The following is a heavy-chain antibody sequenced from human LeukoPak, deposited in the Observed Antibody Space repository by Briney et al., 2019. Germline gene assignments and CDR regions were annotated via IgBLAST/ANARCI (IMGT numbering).Heavy chain of an antibody. J-gene: IGHJ4*02. CDR2: INPNSGGT. V-gene: IGHV1-2*02. CDR3: ARDRGVGIFLDY. Sequence: ASVKVSCKASGYTFTGYYMHWVRQAPGQGLEWMGWINPNSGGTNYAQKFQGRVTMTRDTSISTAYMELSRLRSDDTAVYYCARDRGVGIFLDYWGQGTLVTVSS. CDR1: GYTFTGYY. D-gene: IGHD3-3*01.